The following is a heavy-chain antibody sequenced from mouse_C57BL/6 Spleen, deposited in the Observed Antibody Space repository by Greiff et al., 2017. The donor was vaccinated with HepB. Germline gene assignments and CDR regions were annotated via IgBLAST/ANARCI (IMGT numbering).Heavy chain of an antibody. D-gene: IGHD3-3*01. Sequence: EVQVVESGGGLVQPGGSLSLSCAASGFTFTDYYMSWVRQPPGKALEWLGFIRNKANGYTTEYSASVKGRFTISRDNSQSILYLQMNALRAEDSATYYCARYIGTAMDYWGQGTSVTVSS. CDR3: ARYIGTAMDY. CDR1: GFTFTDYY. CDR2: IRNKANGYTT. V-gene: IGHV7-3*01. J-gene: IGHJ4*01.